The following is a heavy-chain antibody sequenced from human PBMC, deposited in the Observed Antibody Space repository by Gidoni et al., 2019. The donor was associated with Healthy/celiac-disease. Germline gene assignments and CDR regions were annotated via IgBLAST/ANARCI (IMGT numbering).Heavy chain of an antibody. D-gene: IGHD6-13*01. CDR1: GFSLRTSGVG. CDR3: AHRTASSSWYESAFDI. J-gene: IGHJ3*02. CDR2: IYWDDDK. Sequence: HITLKESGPTLVKPTQTLTLTCTFSGFSLRTSGVGVGWIRQPPGKAMEWLALIYWDDDKRYSPSLKSRLTITKDTSKNQVVLTMTNMDPVDTATYYCAHRTASSSWYESAFDIWGQGTMVTVSS. V-gene: IGHV2-5*02.